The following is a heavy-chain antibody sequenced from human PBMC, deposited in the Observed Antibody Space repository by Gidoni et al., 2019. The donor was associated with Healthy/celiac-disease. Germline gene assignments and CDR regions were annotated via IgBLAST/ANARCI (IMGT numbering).Heavy chain of an antibody. CDR2: IGTAGDT. CDR1: GFTFSSYD. Sequence: EVQLVESGGGLVQPGGSLRLSCAAPGFTFSSYDMHWVRQATGKGLEWVSAIGTAGDTYYPGSVKGRFTISRENAKNSLYLQMNSLRAGDTAVYYCAREGEATGAFDIWGQGTMVTVSS. CDR3: AREGEATGAFDI. J-gene: IGHJ3*02. D-gene: IGHD1-26*01. V-gene: IGHV3-13*04.